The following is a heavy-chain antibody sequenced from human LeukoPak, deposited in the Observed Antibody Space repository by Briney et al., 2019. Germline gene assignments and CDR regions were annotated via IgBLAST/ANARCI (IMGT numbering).Heavy chain of an antibody. V-gene: IGHV5-51*01. D-gene: IGHD5-24*01. CDR1: GYSFTSYW. CDR3: ARLRDSWFDS. J-gene: IGHJ5*01. CDR2: IYPGDSDT. Sequence: GESLKISCKGFGYSFTSYWIGWVRQMPGKGLEGMGIIYPGDSDTRYSPSFQGQVTTPAGESISTAYLHWSSLKASDTAMYYCARLRDSWFDSWGQGTLVTVSS.